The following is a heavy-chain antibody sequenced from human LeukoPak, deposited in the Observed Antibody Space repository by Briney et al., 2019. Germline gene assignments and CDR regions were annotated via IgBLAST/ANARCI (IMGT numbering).Heavy chain of an antibody. D-gene: IGHD3-10*01. V-gene: IGHV3-48*03. CDR3: ARVGILWFGELLYNYYYYMDV. J-gene: IGHJ6*03. CDR2: ISSSGRTV. Sequence: PGGSLRLSCAASGFTFSSYEMNWVRQAPGKGLEWVSYISSSGRTVYYADSLKGRFTISRDNAKNSLYLQMNSLRAEDTAVYYCARVGILWFGELLYNYYYYMDVWGKGTTVTISS. CDR1: GFTFSSYE.